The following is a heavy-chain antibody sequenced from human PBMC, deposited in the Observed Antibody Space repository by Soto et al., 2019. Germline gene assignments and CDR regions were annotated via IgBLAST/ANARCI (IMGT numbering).Heavy chain of an antibody. CDR3: ARSGGVFWSGYYTPNWFDP. V-gene: IGHV1-3*01. D-gene: IGHD3-3*01. Sequence: QVQLVQSGAEVKKPGASVKVSCKASGYTFTSYAMHWVRQAPGQRLEWMGWINAGNGNTKYSQKFQGRVTITRDTSASTAYMELSRLRSEDTAVYYCARSGGVFWSGYYTPNWFDPWGQGTLVTVSS. CDR1: GYTFTSYA. J-gene: IGHJ5*02. CDR2: INAGNGNT.